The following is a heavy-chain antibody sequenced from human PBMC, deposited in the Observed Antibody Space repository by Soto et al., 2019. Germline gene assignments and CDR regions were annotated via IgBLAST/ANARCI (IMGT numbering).Heavy chain of an antibody. D-gene: IGHD6-6*01. CDR3: VTSYSTSRYFDN. Sequence: PSETLSLTCTVSDCSIISDDYYWTWIRQSPGKGLEWIGYIYYTGSTYYNPSLKSRVAISVDTSKNQFSLKLNSLTAADTAVYYCVTSYSTSRYFDNWGQGTLVTVSS. CDR1: DCSIISDDYY. CDR2: IYYTGST. V-gene: IGHV4-30-4*01. J-gene: IGHJ4*02.